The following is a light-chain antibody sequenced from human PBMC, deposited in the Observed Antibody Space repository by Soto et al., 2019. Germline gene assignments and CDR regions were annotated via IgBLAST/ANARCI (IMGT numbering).Light chain of an antibody. CDR1: SSNIGAGYD. V-gene: IGLV1-40*01. CDR3: QSYDSSLSGVV. Sequence: QSVLTQPPSVSGAPGQRVTISCTGSSSNIGAGYDVHWYQQLPGTAPKLLIYGNSNRPSGVPDQFSGSKSGTSASLVITGLQAEDEVDYYCQSYDSSLSGVVFGGGTKVTVL. J-gene: IGLJ2*01. CDR2: GNS.